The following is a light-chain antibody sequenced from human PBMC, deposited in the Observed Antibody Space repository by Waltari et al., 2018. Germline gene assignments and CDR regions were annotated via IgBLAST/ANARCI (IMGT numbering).Light chain of an antibody. V-gene: IGLV3-21*04. CDR3: QVWDRNTDHAI. Sequence: SYELTQPPSVSVAPGKTATITCGGDNFEVQRVHRYQQKPGQAPILVMHYDSDRPSGIPERFSGSNSGDTATLTISRVEAGDEADYDCQVWDRNTDHAIFGGGTKLTVL. CDR1: NFEVQR. J-gene: IGLJ2*01. CDR2: YDS.